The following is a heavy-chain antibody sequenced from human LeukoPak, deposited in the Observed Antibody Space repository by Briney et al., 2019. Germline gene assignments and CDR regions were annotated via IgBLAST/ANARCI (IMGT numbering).Heavy chain of an antibody. J-gene: IGHJ4*02. CDR3: ASERLAAAGMPFDS. Sequence: PSESLSLTCTVSGVSISSYDWNWIRQPAGKGLEWIGRIYTSGSTNYNPSLKSRVTISLDKSKTQFSLKLSSVTAADTAVYYCASERLAAAGMPFDSWGQGTLVTVSS. D-gene: IGHD6-13*01. V-gene: IGHV4-4*07. CDR2: IYTSGST. CDR1: GVSISSYD.